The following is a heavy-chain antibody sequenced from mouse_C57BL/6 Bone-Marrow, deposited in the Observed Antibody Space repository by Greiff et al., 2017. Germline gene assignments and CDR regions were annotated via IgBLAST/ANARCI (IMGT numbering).Heavy chain of an antibody. V-gene: IGHV5-9-1*02. D-gene: IGHD2-3*01. J-gene: IGHJ2*01. Sequence: EVKLMESGEGLVKPGGSLKLSCAASGFTFSSYAMSWVRQTPEKRLEWVAYISSGGDYIYYADTVKGRFTISRDNARNTLYLQMSSLKSEDTAMYYCTRGYDGYFYFDYWGQGTTLTVSS. CDR3: TRGYDGYFYFDY. CDR1: GFTFSSYA. CDR2: ISSGGDYI.